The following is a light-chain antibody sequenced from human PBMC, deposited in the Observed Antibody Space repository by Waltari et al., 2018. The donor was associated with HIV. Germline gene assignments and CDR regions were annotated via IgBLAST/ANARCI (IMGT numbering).Light chain of an antibody. V-gene: IGLV1-47*01. Sequence: QSVLTPPPSASGTPGQRVTISCSGSRSHIGKNFIYWYQQFPGTAPKLLIYRNDQRPSGVPDRFSGSKSGTSASLAISGLRSEDEADYYCATWDDSLSGWVFGGGTKLTVL. CDR1: RSHIGKNF. CDR3: ATWDDSLSGWV. CDR2: RND. J-gene: IGLJ3*02.